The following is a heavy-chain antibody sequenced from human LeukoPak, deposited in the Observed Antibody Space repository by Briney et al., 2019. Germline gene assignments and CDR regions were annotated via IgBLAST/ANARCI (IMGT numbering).Heavy chain of an antibody. J-gene: IGHJ6*03. Sequence: GGSLRLSCAASGFTFGDYWMSWVRQAPGKGLEWVANIKQDGSEKDYVDSVKGRFTISRDNAKNSLYLQMNSLRAEDTAVYYCARDVSGWELGYYYYMDVWGKGTTVTVSS. CDR1: GFTFGDYW. CDR3: ARDVSGWELGYYYYMDV. D-gene: IGHD1-26*01. CDR2: IKQDGSEK. V-gene: IGHV3-7*01.